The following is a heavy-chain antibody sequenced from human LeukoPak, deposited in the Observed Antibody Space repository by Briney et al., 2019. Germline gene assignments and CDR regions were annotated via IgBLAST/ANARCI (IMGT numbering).Heavy chain of an antibody. J-gene: IGHJ4*02. D-gene: IGHD6-19*01. CDR3: ARDSQQWLGHFDY. CDR1: GFTFSSYE. V-gene: IGHV3-48*03. Sequence: PGGSLRLSCAASGFTFSSYEMNWVRQAQGKGLEWVSYISSSGSTIYYADSVKGRFTISRDNSKNTLYLQMNSLRAEDTAVSYCARDSQQWLGHFDYWGQGTLVTVSS. CDR2: ISSSGSTI.